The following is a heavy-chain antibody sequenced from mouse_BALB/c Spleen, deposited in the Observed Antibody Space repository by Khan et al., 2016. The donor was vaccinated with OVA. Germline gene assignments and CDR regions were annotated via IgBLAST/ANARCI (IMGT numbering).Heavy chain of an antibody. CDR1: GFTFSSYG. Sequence: EVELVESGGGLVQPGGSRKLSCAASGFTFSSYGMHWVRQAPEKGLEWVAYISGDSSTIYYADTVKGRFTISRDNPKNTLFLQMTSLISEDTARYYCATSDFYGYYFDYWGPGTTLTVSS. V-gene: IGHV5-17*02. D-gene: IGHD1-1*01. CDR2: ISGDSSTI. J-gene: IGHJ2*01. CDR3: ATSDFYGYYFDY.